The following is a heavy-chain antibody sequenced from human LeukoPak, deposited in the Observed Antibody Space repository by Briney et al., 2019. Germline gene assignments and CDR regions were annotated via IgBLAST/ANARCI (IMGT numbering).Heavy chain of an antibody. Sequence: GGSLRLSCAASGLTFSSYAMSWVRHAPGKGLEWVSAISGRGGSTYYADSVKGRFTISRDNSKNTLYLQMNSLRAEDTAVYYCAKGAYDFWSGYSLYYYGMDVWGQGTTVTVSS. D-gene: IGHD3-3*01. CDR1: GLTFSSYA. CDR3: AKGAYDFWSGYSLYYYGMDV. CDR2: ISGRGGST. J-gene: IGHJ6*02. V-gene: IGHV3-23*01.